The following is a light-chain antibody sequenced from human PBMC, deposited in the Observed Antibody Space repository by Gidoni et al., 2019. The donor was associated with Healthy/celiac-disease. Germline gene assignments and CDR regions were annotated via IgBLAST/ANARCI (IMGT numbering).Light chain of an antibody. Sequence: EIVMKQSPATLSVSPGERATLSCRASQSVSSNLAWYQQKPGQAPRLLIYGAATRSTGIPSRFSGSGSGTEFTLTISSLQSEDFAVYYCQQYNNWPPFTFGPGTKVEIK. CDR3: QQYNNWPPFT. J-gene: IGKJ3*01. CDR1: QSVSSN. V-gene: IGKV3-15*01. CDR2: GAA.